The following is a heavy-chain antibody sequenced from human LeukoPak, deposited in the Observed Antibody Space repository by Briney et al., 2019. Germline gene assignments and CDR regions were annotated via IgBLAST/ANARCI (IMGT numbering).Heavy chain of an antibody. CDR3: ARGSGSYNWFDP. Sequence: PGGSLRLSCAASRFTDSNNYMSWVRQAPGKGLEWVPVIYSGGSTYYADSVKGRFTISRDHSKNTLYLQMNSLRVEDTAVYYRARGSGSYNWFDPWGQGTLVTVSS. CDR1: RFTDSNNY. J-gene: IGHJ5*02. V-gene: IGHV3-66*01. CDR2: IYSGGST. D-gene: IGHD3-10*01.